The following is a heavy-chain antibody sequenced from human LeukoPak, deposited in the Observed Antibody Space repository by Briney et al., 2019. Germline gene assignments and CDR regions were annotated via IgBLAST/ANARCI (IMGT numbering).Heavy chain of an antibody. V-gene: IGHV3-11*04. Sequence: GGSLRLPCAASGFTVSSNYMSWVRPAPGKGLEWVSFISPSGGTIYYADSVKGRFTISRDNAKNSLYLQKNSLRPEDTALYYCARGRGSWGQGTLVTVSS. CDR2: ISPSGGTI. J-gene: IGHJ5*02. CDR3: ARGRGS. CDR1: GFTVSSNY.